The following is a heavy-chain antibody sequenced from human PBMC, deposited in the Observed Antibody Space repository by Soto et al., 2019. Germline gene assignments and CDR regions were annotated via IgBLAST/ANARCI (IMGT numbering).Heavy chain of an antibody. CDR2: VIPIFGTA. J-gene: IGHJ4*02. CDR3: ARVGSGSYYRPPYYFDY. Sequence: QVQLVQSGAEVKKPGSSVKVSCKASGGTFSSYAISWVRQAPGQGLEWMGGVIPIFGTANYAQKLQGRVTITADESTSTAYMELSSLRSEDTAVYYCARVGSGSYYRPPYYFDYWGQGTLVTVSS. CDR1: GGTFSSYA. D-gene: IGHD1-26*01. V-gene: IGHV1-69*12.